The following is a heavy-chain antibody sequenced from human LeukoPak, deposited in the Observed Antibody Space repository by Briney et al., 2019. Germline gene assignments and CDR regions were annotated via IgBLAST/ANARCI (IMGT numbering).Heavy chain of an antibody. Sequence: GGSLRLSCAASGFTFSSYGMHWVRQAPGKGLEWVAVIWYDGSNKYYADSVKGRFTISRDNSKNTLYLQMNSLRAEDTAVYYCARGFLEWLPNRTPHYYYGMDVWGQGTTVTVSS. D-gene: IGHD3-3*01. CDR1: GFTFSSYG. V-gene: IGHV3-33*01. J-gene: IGHJ6*02. CDR3: ARGFLEWLPNRTPHYYYGMDV. CDR2: IWYDGSNK.